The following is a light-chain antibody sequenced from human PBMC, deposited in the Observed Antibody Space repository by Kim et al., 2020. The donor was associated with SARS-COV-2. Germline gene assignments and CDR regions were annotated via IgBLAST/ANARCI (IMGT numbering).Light chain of an antibody. J-gene: IGKJ1*01. CDR1: QGISSY. Sequence: AIRMTQSPSSFSASTGDRVTITCRASQGISSYLAWYQQKPRKAPKLLIYAASTLQSGVPSRFSGSGSGTDFTLTISCLQSEDFATYYCQQYYSYPPWTFGQGTKVDIK. CDR2: AAS. V-gene: IGKV1-8*01. CDR3: QQYYSYPPWT.